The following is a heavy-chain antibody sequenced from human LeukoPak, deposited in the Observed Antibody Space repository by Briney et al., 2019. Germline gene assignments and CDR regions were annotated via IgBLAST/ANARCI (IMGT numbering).Heavy chain of an antibody. CDR1: GFTFNNYA. D-gene: IGHD4-17*01. Sequence: PGGSLRLSCAASGFTFNNYAMNWDRQAPGKGLERVSSISGGGETTYYADSAKGRFTISRDNSQNTLYLQMNSLRAEDTAVYYCARDYADYVGYFFFDYWGQGTLVTVSS. J-gene: IGHJ4*02. CDR2: ISGGGETT. V-gene: IGHV3-23*01. CDR3: ARDYADYVGYFFFDY.